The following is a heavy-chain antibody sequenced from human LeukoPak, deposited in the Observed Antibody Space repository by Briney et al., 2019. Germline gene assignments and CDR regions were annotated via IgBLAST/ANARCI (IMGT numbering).Heavy chain of an antibody. Sequence: GGSLRLSCAASGFTFSSYNMKWIRQAPGKGLEWVSSISSSSSYIYYADSVKGRFTISRDNAKNSLYLQMNSLRAEDTALYYCASKHYDSSGLDYWGQGTLVTVSS. CDR3: ASKHYDSSGLDY. V-gene: IGHV3-21*04. D-gene: IGHD3-22*01. CDR2: ISSSSSYI. CDR1: GFTFSSYN. J-gene: IGHJ4*02.